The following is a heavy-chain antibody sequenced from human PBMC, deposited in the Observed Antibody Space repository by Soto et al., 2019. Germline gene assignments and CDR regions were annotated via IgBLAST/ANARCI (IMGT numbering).Heavy chain of an antibody. Sequence: SETLSLTCAAYGGSFSGYYWSWIRQPPGKGLEWIGEINHSGSTNYNPPLKSRVTISVDTSKNQFSLKLTSVTAADTAVYYCARDKITGLFDYWGQGTLVTVSS. D-gene: IGHD2-8*02. CDR3: ARDKITGLFDY. J-gene: IGHJ4*02. V-gene: IGHV4-34*01. CDR1: GGSFSGYY. CDR2: INHSGST.